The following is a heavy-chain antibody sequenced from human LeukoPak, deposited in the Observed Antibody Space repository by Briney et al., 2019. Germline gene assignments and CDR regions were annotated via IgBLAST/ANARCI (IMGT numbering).Heavy chain of an antibody. Sequence: SETLSLTCTVSGGSIRSYYWSWIRQPPGKGLEWIGYIYYSGSTNYNPSLKSRVTISVDTSKNQFSLKLSSVTAADTAVYYCARGGMAAVFDYWGQGTLVTVSS. V-gene: IGHV4-59*01. CDR3: ARGGMAAVFDY. J-gene: IGHJ4*02. D-gene: IGHD5-24*01. CDR1: GGSIRSYY. CDR2: IYYSGST.